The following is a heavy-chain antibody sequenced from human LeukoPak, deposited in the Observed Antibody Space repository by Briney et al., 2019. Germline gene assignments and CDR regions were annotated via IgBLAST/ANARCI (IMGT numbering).Heavy chain of an antibody. CDR2: IYYSGST. Sequence: PSETLSLTCAVSGGSISSSSYYWGWIRQPPGKGLEWIGSIYYSGSTYYNPSPKSRVTISVDTSKNQFSLKLSSVTAADTAVYYCARHSGDSSGYYEFYYYYMDVWGKGTTVTVSS. CDR3: ARHSGDSSGYYEFYYYYMDV. D-gene: IGHD3-22*01. J-gene: IGHJ6*03. CDR1: GGSISSSSYY. V-gene: IGHV4-39*01.